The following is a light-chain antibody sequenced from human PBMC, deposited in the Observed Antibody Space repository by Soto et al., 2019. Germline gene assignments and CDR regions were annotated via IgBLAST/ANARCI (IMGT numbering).Light chain of an antibody. CDR3: QQYNNWGT. CDR2: GAS. Sequence: EIVMTQSPATLSVSPGERATLSCRASQSVSSNLAWYQQKPGQAPRLLIYGASTRATGISARFSGGGSGTEFTLTISSLQSEDSAVYYCQQYNNWGTFGQGTKVEIK. CDR1: QSVSSN. V-gene: IGKV3-15*01. J-gene: IGKJ1*01.